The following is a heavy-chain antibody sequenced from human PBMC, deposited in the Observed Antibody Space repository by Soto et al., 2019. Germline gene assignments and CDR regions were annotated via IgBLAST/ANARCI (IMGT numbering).Heavy chain of an antibody. CDR2: ISGSGGST. V-gene: IGHV3-23*01. CDR3: ATHLSPGYCSGGSCYSYYYCGMDV. D-gene: IGHD2-15*01. J-gene: IGHJ6*02. CDR1: GFTFSSYA. Sequence: GGSLRLSCAASGFTFSSYAMSWVRQAPGKGLEWVSAISGSGGSTYYADSVKGRFTISRDNSKNTLYLQMNSLRAEDTAVYYCATHLSPGYCSGGSCYSYYYCGMDVWGQGTTVTVSS.